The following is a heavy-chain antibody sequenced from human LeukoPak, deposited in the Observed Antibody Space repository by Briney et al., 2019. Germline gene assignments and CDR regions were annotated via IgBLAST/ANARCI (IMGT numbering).Heavy chain of an antibody. J-gene: IGHJ4*02. Sequence: KPGGSLRLSCAASGFTFSSYSMNWVRQAPGKGLEWVSSISSDSAYIYCADSVKGRFTISRDNAKKSLYLQMNSLRAEDTAVYYCFCGSRFVYHFDYWGQGTLVTVSS. CDR2: ISSDSAYI. V-gene: IGHV3-21*01. D-gene: IGHD2-2*01. CDR3: FCGSRFVYHFDY. CDR1: GFTFSSYS.